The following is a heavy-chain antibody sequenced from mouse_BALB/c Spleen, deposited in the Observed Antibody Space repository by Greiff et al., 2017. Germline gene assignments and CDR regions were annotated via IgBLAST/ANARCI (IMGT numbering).Heavy chain of an antibody. J-gene: IGHJ2*01. V-gene: IGHV5-9-4*01. D-gene: IGHD3-3*01. CDR3: ARGGTRYYFDY. CDR1: GFTFSSYA. Sequence: EVNVVESGGGLVKPGGSLKLSCAASGFTFSSYAMSWVRQSPEKRLEWVAEISSGGSYTYYPDTVTGRFTISSDNAKNTLYLEMSSLRSEDTAMYYCARGGTRYYFDYWGQGTTLTVSS. CDR2: ISSGGSYT.